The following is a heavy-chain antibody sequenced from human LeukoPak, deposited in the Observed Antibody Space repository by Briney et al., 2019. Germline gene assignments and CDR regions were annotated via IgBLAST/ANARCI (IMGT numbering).Heavy chain of an antibody. CDR2: IIPIFGTA. CDR3: AREGGEGYFDWRHRNYYYYYYMDV. CDR1: GGTFSSYA. J-gene: IGHJ6*03. V-gene: IGHV1-69*05. D-gene: IGHD3-9*01. Sequence: SVKVSCKASGGTFSSYAISWVRQAPGQGLEWMGGIIPIFGTANYAQKFQGRVTITTDESTSTAYMELSSLRSEDTAVYYRAREGGEGYFDWRHRNYYYYYYMDVWGKGTTVTVSS.